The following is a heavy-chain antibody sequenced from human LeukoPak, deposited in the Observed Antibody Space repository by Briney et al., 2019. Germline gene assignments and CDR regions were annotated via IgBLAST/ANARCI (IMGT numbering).Heavy chain of an antibody. D-gene: IGHD2-2*01. CDR2: IYYSGST. CDR1: GGSISSYY. Sequence: SETLSLTCTVSGGSISSYYWSWIRQPPGKGLEWIGYIYYSGSTNYNPSLKSRVTMSVDTSKNQFSLKLSSVTAADTAVYYCARVGDCSSTGCPSWFDPWGQGTLVTVSS. J-gene: IGHJ5*02. V-gene: IGHV4-59*12. CDR3: ARVGDCSSTGCPSWFDP.